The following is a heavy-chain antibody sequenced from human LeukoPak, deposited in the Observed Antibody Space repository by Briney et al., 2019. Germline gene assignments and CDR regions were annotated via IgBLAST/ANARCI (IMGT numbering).Heavy chain of an antibody. Sequence: GGSLRLSCAASGFTFSSYGMHWVRQAPGKGLEWVAVIWYDGSNKYYADSVKGRFTISRDNSKNTLYLQMNSLRAEDTAVYYCARVQYYDILTGYYAYLGAFDIWGQGTMVTVSS. V-gene: IGHV3-33*01. J-gene: IGHJ3*02. CDR3: ARVQYYDILTGYYAYLGAFDI. CDR2: IWYDGSNK. CDR1: GFTFSSYG. D-gene: IGHD3-9*01.